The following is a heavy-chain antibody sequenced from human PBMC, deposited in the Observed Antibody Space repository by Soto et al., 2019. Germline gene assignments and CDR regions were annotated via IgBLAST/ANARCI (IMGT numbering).Heavy chain of an antibody. CDR2: ISWNSGSI. D-gene: IGHD2-2*01. J-gene: IGHJ3*02. CDR1: GFTFDDYA. CDR3: ATAGGGNQLPNSRGAFDI. V-gene: IGHV3-9*01. Sequence: EVQLVESGGGLVQPGRSLRLSCAASGFTFDDYAMHWVRQAPGKGLEWVSGISWNSGSIGYADFVKGRFTISRDNAKNSLYLQMNSMRAEDTALYYCATAGGGNQLPNSRGAFDIWGQGTMVTVSS.